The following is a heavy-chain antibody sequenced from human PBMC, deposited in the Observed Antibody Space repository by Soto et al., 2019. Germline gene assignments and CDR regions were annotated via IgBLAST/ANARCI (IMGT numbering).Heavy chain of an antibody. D-gene: IGHD5-12*01. CDR3: ARDNGYGHFDS. J-gene: IGHJ4*02. Sequence: TLSLTGTVSGASISSGRSYWSWIRQHPGKGLEWIGYMFYSGSTYYHPSLKSRVNISADTSKNQFSLRLTSVTPADTAVYYCARDNGYGHFDSWGQGTLVTGSS. CDR2: MFYSGST. V-gene: IGHV4-31*03. CDR1: GASISSGRSY.